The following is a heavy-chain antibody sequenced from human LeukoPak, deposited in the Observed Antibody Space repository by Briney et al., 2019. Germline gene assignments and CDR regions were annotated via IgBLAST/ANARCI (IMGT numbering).Heavy chain of an antibody. CDR1: EFTFSTYS. CDR2: ISSSGSYI. CDR3: ARSGGYYFDY. J-gene: IGHJ4*02. Sequence: GGSLRLSCVASEFTFSTYSMNWVRQAPGKGLEWVSSISSSGSYIYYADSVKGRFTISRDNARNSLYLQMNSLRAEDTAVYYCARSGGYYFDYWGQGTLVTVSS. V-gene: IGHV3-21*01. D-gene: IGHD3-10*01.